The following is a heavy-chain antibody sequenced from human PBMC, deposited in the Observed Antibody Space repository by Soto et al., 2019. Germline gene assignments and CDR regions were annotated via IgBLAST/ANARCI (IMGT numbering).Heavy chain of an antibody. D-gene: IGHD3-10*01. Sequence: QITLKESGPTLVKPTQTLTLTCTFSGFSLSTSAVGVGWIRQPPGKALEWLALIYWDDDKYYSPSLKSRLTTTTDTSKRQVVLSIPNMDTVDTATYYCARHYSSGNHYPCDFDLWGRGALVTVSS. CDR3: ARHYSSGNHYPCDFDL. J-gene: IGHJ2*01. CDR1: GFSLSTSAVG. V-gene: IGHV2-5*02. CDR2: IYWDDDK.